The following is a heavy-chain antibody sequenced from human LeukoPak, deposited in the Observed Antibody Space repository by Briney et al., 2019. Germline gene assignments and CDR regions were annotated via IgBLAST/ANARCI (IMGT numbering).Heavy chain of an antibody. V-gene: IGHV4-38-2*02. D-gene: IGHD6-13*01. CDR1: GYSISRDFY. J-gene: IGHJ4*02. CDR3: ARDSGFSSSWYGRQPDY. CDR2: IYHSGST. Sequence: SETLSLTCAVSGYSISRDFYWGWIRQPPGKGLEWIGNIYHSGSTYYNPSLRSRVTISVDTSKNQLSLKLSSVTAADTAVYYCARDSGFSSSWYGRQPDYWGQGTLVTVSS.